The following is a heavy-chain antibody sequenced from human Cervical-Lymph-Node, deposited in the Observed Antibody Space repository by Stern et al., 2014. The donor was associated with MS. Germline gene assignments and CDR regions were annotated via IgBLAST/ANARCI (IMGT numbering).Heavy chain of an antibody. CDR3: VRGGDSEVWFSATSWYFLY. CDR2: INPGSGGK. CDR1: GYSFSSYY. D-gene: IGHD2-21*01. V-gene: IGHV1-46*01. J-gene: IGHJ4*02. Sequence: QVQLVQSEAEVIKPGASVKISCTASGYSFSSYYIHWLRQAPGQGLEWMGTINPGSGGKMDAQKFRGRITMTRDTSTSRVYMDLFSLKDEDTAVYYCVRGGDSEVWFSATSWYFLYWGQGTLVTVSS.